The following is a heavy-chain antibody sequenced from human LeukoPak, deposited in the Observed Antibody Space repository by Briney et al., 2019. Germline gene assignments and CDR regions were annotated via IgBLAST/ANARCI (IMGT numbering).Heavy chain of an antibody. J-gene: IGHJ3*02. CDR2: ISYDGSNK. CDR3: ARVGQQLGAIDI. D-gene: IGHD6-13*01. V-gene: IGHV3-30-3*01. CDR1: GFTFSSYA. Sequence: PGGSLRLSCAASGFTFSSYAMHWVRQAPGKGLEWVAVISYDGSNKYYADSVKGRFTISRDNSKNTLYLQMNSLRAEDTAVYYCARVGQQLGAIDIWGQGTKVTVSS.